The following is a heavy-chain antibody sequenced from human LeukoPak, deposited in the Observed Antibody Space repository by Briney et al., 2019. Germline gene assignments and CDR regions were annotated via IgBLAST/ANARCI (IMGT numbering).Heavy chain of an antibody. CDR3: AAKHGECFDY. V-gene: IGHV1-24*01. CDR1: GYTLTELS. CDR2: FDPEDGET. Sequence: ASVKVSCKVSGYTLTELSMHWVRQAPGKRREGMGGFDPEDGETIYAQKFQGRVTMTEDTSTDTAYMELSSLRSEDTAVYYCAAKHGECFDYWGQGTLVTVSS. D-gene: IGHD3-10*01. J-gene: IGHJ4*02.